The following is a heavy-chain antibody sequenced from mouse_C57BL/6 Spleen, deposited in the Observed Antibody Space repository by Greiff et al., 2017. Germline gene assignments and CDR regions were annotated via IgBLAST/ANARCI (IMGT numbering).Heavy chain of an antibody. CDR3: ARRTTGFDY. D-gene: IGHD1-1*01. J-gene: IGHJ2*01. Sequence: QVQLQQPGAELVMPGASVKLSCKASGYTFTSYWMHWVKQRPGQGLEWIGEIDPSDSYTNYNQKFKGKSTLTVDNSSSTAYMQLSSLTSEDSAVYYCARRTTGFDYWGQGTTLTVSS. CDR2: IDPSDSYT. CDR1: GYTFTSYW. V-gene: IGHV1-69*01.